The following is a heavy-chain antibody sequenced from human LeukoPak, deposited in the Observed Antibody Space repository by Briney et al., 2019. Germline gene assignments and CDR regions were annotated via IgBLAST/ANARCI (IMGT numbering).Heavy chain of an antibody. Sequence: GESLKISCKGSGYSFTSYWIGWVRQMPGKGLEWMGIVYPGDSDTRYSPSFQGQVTISADKSISTAYLQRSSLKASDTAMYYRARPLQDGDYEVDYWGQGTLVTVSS. CDR2: VYPGDSDT. V-gene: IGHV5-51*01. CDR3: ARPLQDGDYEVDY. CDR1: GYSFTSYW. J-gene: IGHJ4*02. D-gene: IGHD4-17*01.